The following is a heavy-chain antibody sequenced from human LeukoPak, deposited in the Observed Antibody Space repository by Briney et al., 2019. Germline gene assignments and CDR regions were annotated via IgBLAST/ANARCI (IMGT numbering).Heavy chain of an antibody. D-gene: IGHD1-26*01. Sequence: GGSLRLSCAASGFTFSSYGMHWVRQAPGKGLEWVAVISYDGSNKYYADSVKGRFTISSDNSKNTLYLQMNSLRAEDTAVYYCAKGVGATSGDYWGQGTLVTVSS. CDR2: ISYDGSNK. CDR1: GFTFSSYG. CDR3: AKGVGATSGDY. J-gene: IGHJ4*02. V-gene: IGHV3-30*18.